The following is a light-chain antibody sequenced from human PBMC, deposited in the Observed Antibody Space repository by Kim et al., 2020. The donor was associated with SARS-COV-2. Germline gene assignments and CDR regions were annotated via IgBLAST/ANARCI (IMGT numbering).Light chain of an antibody. Sequence: SPGERAPPPRRARQGVPRNLAWDQQNPGQAPRLLLYGASTRATGIPVRVSGSGAGTEFTPTNSSLQSEDFSVYYCQQYDDWPKYTCGQGTKLEIK. J-gene: IGKJ2*01. CDR2: GAS. CDR1: QGVPRN. V-gene: IGKV3-15*01. CDR3: QQYDDWPKYT.